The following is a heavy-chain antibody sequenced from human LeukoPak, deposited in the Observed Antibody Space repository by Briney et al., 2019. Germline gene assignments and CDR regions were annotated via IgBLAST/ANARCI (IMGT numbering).Heavy chain of an antibody. Sequence: ASVKVSCKASGYTFTSYYMHWVRQAPGLGLEWMGIIDPSGGSTSYAQKFQGRVTMTRDTSTNTVYMELSSLRSEDTAVYYCARVMSGYDSSGYSSKMFDYWGQGTLVTVSS. CDR1: GYTFTSYY. D-gene: IGHD3-22*01. CDR3: ARVMSGYDSSGYSSKMFDY. J-gene: IGHJ4*02. V-gene: IGHV1-46*01. CDR2: IDPSGGST.